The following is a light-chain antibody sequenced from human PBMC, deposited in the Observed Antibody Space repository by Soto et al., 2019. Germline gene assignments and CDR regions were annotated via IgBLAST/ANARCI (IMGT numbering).Light chain of an antibody. CDR3: HQYNNWRTRIT. CDR1: QSVSSN. J-gene: IGKJ5*01. Sequence: EIVMTQSPATLSVAPGERATLSCRASQSVSSNLAWYQQKPGQAPRLLIYGASTRATGIPARFSGSGSGTEFTLTISSMQSEAFAVYYCHQYNNWRTRITFGQGTRLETK. V-gene: IGKV3-15*01. CDR2: GAS.